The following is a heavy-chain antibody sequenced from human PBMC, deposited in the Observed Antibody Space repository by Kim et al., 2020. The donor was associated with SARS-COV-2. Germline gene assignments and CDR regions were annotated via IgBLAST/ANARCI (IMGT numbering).Heavy chain of an antibody. CDR2: FDPEDGET. D-gene: IGHD2-21*01. Sequence: ASVKVSCKVSGYTLTELSMHWVRQAPGKGLEWMGGFDPEDGETIYAQKFQGRVTMTEDTSTDTAYMELSSLRSEDTAVYYCATGPLWPRRMSRYFDYWGQGTLVTVSS. CDR1: GYTLTELS. V-gene: IGHV1-24*01. CDR3: ATGPLWPRRMSRYFDY. J-gene: IGHJ4*02.